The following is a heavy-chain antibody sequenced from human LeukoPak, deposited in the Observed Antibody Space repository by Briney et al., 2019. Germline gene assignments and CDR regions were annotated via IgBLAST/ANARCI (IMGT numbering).Heavy chain of an antibody. CDR1: GFTLHSHA. J-gene: IGHJ4*02. D-gene: IGHD3-16*02. CDR2: ISGGGGST. CDR3: ARDQGYDYVWGSNRYGY. V-gene: IGHV3-23*01. Sequence: GGSPRLLRAASGFTLHSHAMSRGRKAPGKGLEWVSAISGGGGSTYHADFVKGRFTISRDNSKNTLSLQMNSLRVEDTAVYYCARDQGYDYVWGSNRYGYWGQGTLVTVSS.